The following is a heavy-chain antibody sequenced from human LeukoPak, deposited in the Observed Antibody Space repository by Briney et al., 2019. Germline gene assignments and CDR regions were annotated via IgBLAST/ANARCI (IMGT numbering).Heavy chain of an antibody. CDR3: AKAEKTGSYFPY. CDR2: IASDGSST. V-gene: IGHV3-74*01. D-gene: IGHD1-26*01. J-gene: IGHJ4*02. CDR1: GFTFSSYW. Sequence: GGSLRLSCAASGFTFSSYWMNWVRQAPGKGLVWVSRIASDGSSTTYADSVKGRFSISRDNAKNTLYLHMNSLRAEDTAIYYCAKAEKTGSYFPYWGQGTLVTVSS.